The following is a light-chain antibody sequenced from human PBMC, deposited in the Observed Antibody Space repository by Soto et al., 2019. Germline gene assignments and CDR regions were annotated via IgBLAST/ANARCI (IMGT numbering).Light chain of an antibody. CDR3: NSYASSTTLV. V-gene: IGLV2-14*01. Sequence: QSALTQPASVSGSPGQSITISCTETSSDVGGFKYVSWYQQHPGKAPKLLIYDVTDRPTGISHRFSGSKSGNTASLTISGLQAEDEADYYCNSYASSTTLVFGGGTKLTVL. CDR1: SSDVGGFKY. J-gene: IGLJ2*01. CDR2: DVT.